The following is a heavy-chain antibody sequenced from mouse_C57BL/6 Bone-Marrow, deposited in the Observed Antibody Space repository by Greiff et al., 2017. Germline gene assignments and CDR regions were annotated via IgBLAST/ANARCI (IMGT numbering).Heavy chain of an antibody. J-gene: IGHJ3*01. D-gene: IGHD6-1*01. V-gene: IGHV1-77*01. CDR2: IYPGSGST. CDR1: GYTFTDYV. Sequence: QVQLQQSGPELVKPGASVKLSCKTSGYTFTDYVISWVKQRTGQGLEWIGVIYPGSGSTNYNEKFQGKATLTADKSSNTASMQLSSLTSEDSAVYFSAREPLCIPWFAYWGQGTLVTVSA. CDR3: AREPLCIPWFAY.